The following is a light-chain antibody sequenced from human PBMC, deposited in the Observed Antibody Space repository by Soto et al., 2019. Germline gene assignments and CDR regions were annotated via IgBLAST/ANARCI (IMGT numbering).Light chain of an antibody. V-gene: IGKV1-39*01. Sequence: DIQMTQSPSSLSASVGDRVTITCRANQSVSDSLNWYQQKPGKVPKLLIYAASSLRSGVPSRISGSGSGTDFTLTISSLQPEDFATYYCHKSYSTPQTFGQGTKVETK. CDR1: QSVSDS. CDR3: HKSYSTPQT. CDR2: AAS. J-gene: IGKJ1*01.